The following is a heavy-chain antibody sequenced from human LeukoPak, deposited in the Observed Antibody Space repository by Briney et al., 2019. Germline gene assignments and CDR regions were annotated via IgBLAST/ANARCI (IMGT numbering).Heavy chain of an antibody. CDR3: ARNSGSGLDY. D-gene: IGHD1-26*01. J-gene: IGHJ4*02. CDR2: INPSGGST. CDR1: GYTFTNYY. Sequence: ASVKVSCEASGYTFTNYYIHWVRQAPGQGLEWMGFINPSGGSTSYAQKFQGRVTMTGDTSTNTVYMELSSLRSEDTAVYYCARNSGSGLDYWGQGTLVTVSS. V-gene: IGHV1-46*01.